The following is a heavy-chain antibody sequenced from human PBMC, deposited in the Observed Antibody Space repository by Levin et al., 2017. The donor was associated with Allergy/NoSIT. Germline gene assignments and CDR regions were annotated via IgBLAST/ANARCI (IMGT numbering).Heavy chain of an antibody. CDR2: ISGSGGST. V-gene: IGHV3-23*01. J-gene: IGHJ2*01. Sequence: GGSLRLSCAASGFTFSSYAMSWVRQAPGKGLEWVSAISGSGGSTYYADSVKGRFTISRDNSKNTLYLQMNSLRAEDTAVYYCAKVGPAYYYDSSGDWYFDLWGRGTLVTVSS. CDR3: AKVGPAYYYDSSGDWYFDL. D-gene: IGHD3-22*01. CDR1: GFTFSSYA.